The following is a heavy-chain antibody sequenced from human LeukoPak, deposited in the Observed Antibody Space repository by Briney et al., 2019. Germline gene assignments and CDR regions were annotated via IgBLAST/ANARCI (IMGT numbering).Heavy chain of an antibody. CDR2: VSGGGGST. CDR1: GFTFNNYG. Sequence: PGGSLRLSCAGSGFTFNNYGMSWVRQAPGKGLEWVSSVSGGGGSTYYADSVRGRFTISRDNSKDTLYLQMKSLRAEDTAVYYCAKTPHYYVSVGRFSARLWYFDYWGQGTLVTVSS. CDR3: AKTPHYYVSVGRFSARLWYFDY. V-gene: IGHV3-23*01. D-gene: IGHD3-10*01. J-gene: IGHJ4*02.